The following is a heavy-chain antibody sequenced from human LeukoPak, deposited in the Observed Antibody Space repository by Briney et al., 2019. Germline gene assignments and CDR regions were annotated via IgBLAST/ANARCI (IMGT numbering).Heavy chain of an antibody. V-gene: IGHV4-4*02. CDR2: AFYSGST. CDR1: GAPLSSSYW. CDR3: ARLRLSGGSFSVGWFDP. Sequence: TSETLSLTCTVSGAPLSSSYWWSWVRQPPGKGLEWIGQAFYSGSTNYNPSLKSRVTISVDKSKNQFSLNMNSVTAADTAVYFCARLRLSGGSFSVGWFDPWGQGIQVTVSS. J-gene: IGHJ5*02. D-gene: IGHD1-26*01.